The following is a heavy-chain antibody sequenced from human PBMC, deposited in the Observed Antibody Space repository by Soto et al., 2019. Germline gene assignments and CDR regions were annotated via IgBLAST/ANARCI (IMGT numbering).Heavy chain of an antibody. D-gene: IGHD1-26*01. CDR3: TRPTYSGSYSYYHYGMDV. Sequence: WGSLRVSWASSGFTFSVSGMHWVRQASGKGLDLVGRIRSKANSYATAYAASVKGRFTISRDDSKNTAYLQMNRLKTEDTAVYYCTRPTYSGSYSYYHYGMDVWGQGTTVTVSS. CDR2: IRSKANSYAT. V-gene: IGHV3-73*01. CDR1: GFTFSVSG. J-gene: IGHJ6*01.